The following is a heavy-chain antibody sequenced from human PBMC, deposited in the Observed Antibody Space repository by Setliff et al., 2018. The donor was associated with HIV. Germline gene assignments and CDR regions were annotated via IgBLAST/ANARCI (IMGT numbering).Heavy chain of an antibody. Sequence: SETLSLTCTVSGDSISSGGFYCNWFRQYPEKGLEWIGWIHYSGRTNFNPSLRSRATISFDTSKNQFSLNLTSVTAADTAVYYCARGRNYYGSGSYYNVLLGSKYYYYMDVWGKGTTVTVSS. CDR3: ARGRNYYGSGSYYNVLLGSKYYYYMDV. V-gene: IGHV4-31*03. D-gene: IGHD3-10*01. CDR2: IHYSGRT. CDR1: GDSISSGGFY. J-gene: IGHJ6*03.